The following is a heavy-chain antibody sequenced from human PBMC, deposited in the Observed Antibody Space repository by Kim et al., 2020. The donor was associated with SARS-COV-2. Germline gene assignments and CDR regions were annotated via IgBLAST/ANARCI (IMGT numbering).Heavy chain of an antibody. CDR1: GFTFSSYG. Sequence: GGSLRLSCAASGFTFSSYGMHWVRQAPGKGLEWVAVISYDGSNKYYADSVKGRFTISRDNSKNTLYLQMNSLRAEDTAVYYCAKDRTGYWGQGTLVTVSS. V-gene: IGHV3-30*18. J-gene: IGHJ4*02. CDR2: ISYDGSNK. CDR3: AKDRTGY.